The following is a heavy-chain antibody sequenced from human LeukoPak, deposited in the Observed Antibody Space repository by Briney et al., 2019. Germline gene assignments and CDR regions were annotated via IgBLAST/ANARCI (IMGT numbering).Heavy chain of an antibody. CDR2: IYYSGST. CDR1: GGSISTYY. CDR3: ARDTGTVVDY. Sequence: SETLSLTCTVSGGSISTYYWSWIRQPPGRGLEWIGYIYYSGSTNYNPSLKSRVTTSVDTSKNQFSLKLSSVTAADTAVYYCARDTGTVVDYWGQGTLVTVSS. D-gene: IGHD4-23*01. J-gene: IGHJ4*02. V-gene: IGHV4-59*01.